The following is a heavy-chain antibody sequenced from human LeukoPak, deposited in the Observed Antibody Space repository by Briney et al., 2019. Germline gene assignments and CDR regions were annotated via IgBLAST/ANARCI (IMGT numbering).Heavy chain of an antibody. CDR3: ARGPLWFGELLYS. Sequence: SETLSLTCAVYGGSFSGYYWSWIRQPPGKGLEGIGEINHNGSTNYNPSLKSRVTISVDTSKNQFSLKLSSVTAADTAVYYCARGPLWFGELLYSWGQGTLVTVSS. CDR1: GGSFSGYY. D-gene: IGHD3-10*01. V-gene: IGHV4-34*01. CDR2: INHNGST. J-gene: IGHJ5*02.